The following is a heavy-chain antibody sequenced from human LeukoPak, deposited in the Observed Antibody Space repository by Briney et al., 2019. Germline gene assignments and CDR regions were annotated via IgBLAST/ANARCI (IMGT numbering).Heavy chain of an antibody. Sequence: GGSLRLSCAASGFTFSSYGMSWVRQAPGKGLEWVSAISGSGGSTYYADSVKGRFTISRDNSKNTLYLQMNSLRAEDTAVYYCARGSRSWGTGYYFDYWGQGTLVTVSS. J-gene: IGHJ4*02. D-gene: IGHD3-16*01. CDR3: ARGSRSWGTGYYFDY. CDR1: GFTFSSYG. V-gene: IGHV3-23*01. CDR2: ISGSGGST.